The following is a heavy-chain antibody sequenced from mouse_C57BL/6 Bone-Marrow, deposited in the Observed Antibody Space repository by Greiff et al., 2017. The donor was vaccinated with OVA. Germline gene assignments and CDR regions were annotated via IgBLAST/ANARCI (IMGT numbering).Heavy chain of an antibody. D-gene: IGHD1-1*01. CDR1: GYTFTSYG. V-gene: IGHV1-81*01. J-gene: IGHJ2*01. CDR2: IYPRSGNT. CDR3: ARELGTTVVATFDY. Sequence: VQLQQSGAELARPGASVKLSCKASGYTFTSYGISWVKQRTGQGLEWIGEIYPRSGNTYYNEKFKGKATLTADKSSSTAYMELRSLTSEDSAVYFCARELGTTVVATFDYWGQGTTLTVSS.